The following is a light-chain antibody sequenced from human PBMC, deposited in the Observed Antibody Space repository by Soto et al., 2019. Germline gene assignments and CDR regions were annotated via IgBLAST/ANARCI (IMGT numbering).Light chain of an antibody. Sequence: QSALTQPPSASGSPGQSVTISCTGTNSDVGGYNYVSWYQQYPGKAPKLIIYEVNERPSGVPDRFSGSKSGNXASLTVSGLQTADEADYYCSSYAGSNWYVFGTGTKLTVL. J-gene: IGLJ1*01. CDR2: EVN. CDR3: SSYAGSNWYV. V-gene: IGLV2-8*01. CDR1: NSDVGGYNY.